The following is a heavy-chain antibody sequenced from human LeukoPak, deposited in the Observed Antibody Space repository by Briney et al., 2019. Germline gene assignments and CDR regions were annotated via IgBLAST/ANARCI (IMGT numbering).Heavy chain of an antibody. CDR1: GFTFSSYW. CDR3: AKEGDWGSGWAFDI. CDR2: INNDGSST. D-gene: IGHD7-27*01. V-gene: IGHV3-74*01. Sequence: GGYLGLSCAASGFTFSSYWMHWVRQAPGKGLVWVSRINNDGSSTSYADSVKGRFTISRDNAKNTLYLQMNSLRAEDTAVYYCAKEGDWGSGWAFDIWGQGTMVTVSS. J-gene: IGHJ3*02.